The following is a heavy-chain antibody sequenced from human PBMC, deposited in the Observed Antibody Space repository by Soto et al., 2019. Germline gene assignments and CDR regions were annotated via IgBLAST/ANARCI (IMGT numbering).Heavy chain of an antibody. V-gene: IGHV4-4*02. CDR3: ARLEGLATISYYFDF. Sequence: SETLSLTCAVSGGSISSNNWWSWVRQPPGKGLEWIGGIYFSGNINHNPSLHTRVTISLDKSKSQFSLKLNSVTAADSAVYFCARLEGLATISYYFDFWGQGALVTVSS. D-gene: IGHD3-9*01. CDR2: IYFSGNI. J-gene: IGHJ4*02. CDR1: GGSISSNNW.